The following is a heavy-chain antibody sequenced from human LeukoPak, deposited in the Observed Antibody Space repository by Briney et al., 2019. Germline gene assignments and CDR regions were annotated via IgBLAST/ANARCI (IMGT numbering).Heavy chain of an antibody. CDR3: ARADYGDYVSAFEI. Sequence: SETLSLTCAVYGGSFSGYYWSWIRQPPGKGLEWIGEINHSGSTNYNPSLKSRVTMSVDTSKNQFSLKLSSVTAADTAVYYCARADYGDYVSAFEIWGQGTMVTVSS. J-gene: IGHJ3*02. CDR1: GGSFSGYY. D-gene: IGHD4-17*01. CDR2: INHSGST. V-gene: IGHV4-34*01.